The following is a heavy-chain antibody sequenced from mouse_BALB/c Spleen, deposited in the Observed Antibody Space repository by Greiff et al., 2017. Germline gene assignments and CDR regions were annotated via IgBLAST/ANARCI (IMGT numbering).Heavy chain of an antibody. D-gene: IGHD1-2*01. CDR2: IWAGGST. V-gene: IGHV2-9*02. J-gene: IGHJ3*01. CDR1: GFSLTSYG. CDR3: ARDYTTASWFAY. Sequence: VQLQQSGPGLVAPSQSLSITCTVSGFSLTSYGVHWVRQPPGKGLEWLGVIWAGGSTNYNSALMSRLSISKDNSKSQVFLKMNSLQTDDTAMYYCARDYTTASWFAYWGQGTLVTVSA.